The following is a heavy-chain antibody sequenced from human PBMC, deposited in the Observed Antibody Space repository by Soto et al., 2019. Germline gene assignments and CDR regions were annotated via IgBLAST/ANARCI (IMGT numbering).Heavy chain of an antibody. CDR2: IRSKAYGGTT. Sequence: PGGSLRFSCTASGFTFGDYAMSWFRQAPGKGLEWVGFIRSKAYGGTTEYAASVKGRFTISRDDSKSIAYLQMNSLKTEDTAVYYCTRVSCSSTSCYGVYYYYGMDVWGQGTTVTVSS. CDR1: GFTFGDYA. CDR3: TRVSCSSTSCYGVYYYYGMDV. D-gene: IGHD2-2*01. J-gene: IGHJ6*02. V-gene: IGHV3-49*03.